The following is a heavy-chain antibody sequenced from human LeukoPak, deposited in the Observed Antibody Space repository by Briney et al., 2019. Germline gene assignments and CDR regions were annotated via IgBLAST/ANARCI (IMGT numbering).Heavy chain of an antibody. V-gene: IGHV3-7*01. CDR1: GGSITSHY. CDR3: ARDSHSSSWYQDY. J-gene: IGHJ4*02. Sequence: ETLSLTCTVSGGSITSHYWSWVRQAPGKGLEWVANTKQDGSEKNYVDSVKGRFTISRDNAKNSLYLQMNSLRAEDTAVYYCARDSHSSSWYQDYWGQGTLVTVSS. CDR2: TKQDGSEK. D-gene: IGHD6-13*01.